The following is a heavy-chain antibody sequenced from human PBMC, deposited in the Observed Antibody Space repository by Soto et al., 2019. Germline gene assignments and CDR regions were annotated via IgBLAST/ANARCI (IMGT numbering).Heavy chain of an antibody. CDR1: GFTFSSYA. Sequence: PVGSLRLSCAASGFTFSSYAMSWVRQAPGKGLEWVSAISGSGGSTYYADSVKGRFTISRDNSKNTLYLQMNSLRAEDTAVYYCAKCIVAGTDIDYWGQGTLVTVPS. CDR3: AKCIVAGTDIDY. CDR2: ISGSGGST. J-gene: IGHJ4*02. D-gene: IGHD6-19*01. V-gene: IGHV3-23*01.